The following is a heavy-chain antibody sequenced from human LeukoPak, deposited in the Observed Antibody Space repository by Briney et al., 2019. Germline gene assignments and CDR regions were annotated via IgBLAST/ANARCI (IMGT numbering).Heavy chain of an antibody. Sequence: PGGSLRLSCAASGFTFSNCWMHWVRQPPGKGLVWVSRITSDGSTTSYADSVKGRFTISRDNAKNTLSLQMNSLRVEDTAVYYCARYNERYHAVDYWGQGTLVTVSS. D-gene: IGHD2-2*01. CDR2: ITSDGSTT. V-gene: IGHV3-74*01. J-gene: IGHJ4*02. CDR1: GFTFSNCW. CDR3: ARYNERYHAVDY.